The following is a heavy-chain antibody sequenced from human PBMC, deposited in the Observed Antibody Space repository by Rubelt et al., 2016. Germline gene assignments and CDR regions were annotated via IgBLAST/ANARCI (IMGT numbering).Heavy chain of an antibody. CDR1: GFTVSSNY. J-gene: IGHJ4*02. Sequence: EVQLVESGGGLIQPGGSLRLSCAASGFTVSSNYVSWVRQAPGKGLEWVSVIYSGGSTYYADSLKGRFTISRDNSKNTLYLQMNSLRAEDTAVYYCARGGYYDSSGYYSFDYWGQGTLVTVSS. CDR3: ARGGYYDSSGYYSFDY. V-gene: IGHV3-53*01. CDR2: IYSGGST. D-gene: IGHD3-22*01.